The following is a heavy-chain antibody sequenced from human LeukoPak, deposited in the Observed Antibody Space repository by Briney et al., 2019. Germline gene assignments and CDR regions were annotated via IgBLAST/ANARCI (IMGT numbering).Heavy chain of an antibody. D-gene: IGHD3-10*01. CDR2: VYYSGST. J-gene: IGHJ4*02. CDR1: GDSISSYY. V-gene: IGHV4-59*08. CDR3: ARRGIRGMFDY. Sequence: SETLSLTCTVSGDSISSYYWIWIRQPPGKGLEWIGYVYYSGSTNYNPSLKSRVTISVDTSKNQFSLKLSSVTAADTAVYYCARRGIRGMFDYWGQGTLVTVSS.